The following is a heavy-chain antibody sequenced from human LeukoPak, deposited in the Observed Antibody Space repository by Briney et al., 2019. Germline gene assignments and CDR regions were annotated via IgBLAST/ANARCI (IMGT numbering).Heavy chain of an antibody. Sequence: PGGSLRLSCAASGFTVSSNYMSWVRQAPGKGLEWVSVIYSGGSSYYADSVKGRFTISRDNSKNTLYLQMNSLRAEDTAVYYCARSITGTFDYWGQGTLVTVSS. CDR3: ARSITGTFDY. CDR1: GFTVSSNY. CDR2: IYSGGSS. V-gene: IGHV3-66*02. J-gene: IGHJ4*02. D-gene: IGHD1-7*01.